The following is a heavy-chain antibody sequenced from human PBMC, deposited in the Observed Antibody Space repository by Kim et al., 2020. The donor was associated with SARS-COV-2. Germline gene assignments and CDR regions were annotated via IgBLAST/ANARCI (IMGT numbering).Heavy chain of an antibody. CDR3: ARGHSGYDSSTSDY. J-gene: IGHJ4*02. D-gene: IGHD5-12*01. V-gene: IGHV4-31*02. Sequence: NPSLKSRVTISVDTSKNQFSLKLSSVTAADTAVYYCARGHSGYDSSTSDYWGQGTLVTVSS.